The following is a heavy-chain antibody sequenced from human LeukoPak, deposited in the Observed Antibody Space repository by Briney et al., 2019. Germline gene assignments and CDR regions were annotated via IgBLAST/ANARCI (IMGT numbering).Heavy chain of an antibody. CDR3: ASVYNYGMDV. J-gene: IGHJ6*02. CDR2: INAGNGHT. V-gene: IGHV1-3*01. CDR1: GFTFTNYA. Sequence: ASVKVSCKASGFTFTNYAMQWVRQAPEQRLEWMGWINAGNGHTRYSQRFQGRATLTRATSTSTVYMELSSLRSEDTAVYYCASVYNYGMDVWGQGTTVIVSS.